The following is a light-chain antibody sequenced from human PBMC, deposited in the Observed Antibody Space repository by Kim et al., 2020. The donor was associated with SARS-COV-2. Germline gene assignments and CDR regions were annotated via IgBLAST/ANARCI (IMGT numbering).Light chain of an antibody. V-gene: IGKV3-20*01. CDR1: QSVSSNY. CDR2: GAS. Sequence: EIVLTQSPGTLSLSPGERATLSCRASQSVSSNYLAWYQQKPAQAPRLLIYGASSRATGIPDRFSGSGSGTDFTLTISSLGPEDFAVYYCQKRDSWPITFGQGTRLEIK. CDR3: QKRDSWPIT. J-gene: IGKJ5*01.